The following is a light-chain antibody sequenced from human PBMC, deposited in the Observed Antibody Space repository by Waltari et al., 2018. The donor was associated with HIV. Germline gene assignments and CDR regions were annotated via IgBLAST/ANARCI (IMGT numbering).Light chain of an antibody. J-gene: IGLJ3*02. CDR1: SSNIGSNF. Sequence: QSVLTQPPSASGTPGHSVTISCSGSSSNIGSNFVYWYQQLPGAAPKLLIYRTKRRPSGVPDRFSGAKSGTSASLAISGLRSEDEADYYCAAWDDSLREVFGGGTKLTVL. CDR3: AAWDDSLREV. CDR2: RTK. V-gene: IGLV1-47*01.